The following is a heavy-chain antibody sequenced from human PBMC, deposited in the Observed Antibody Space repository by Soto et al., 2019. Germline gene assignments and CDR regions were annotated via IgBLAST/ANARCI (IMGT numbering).Heavy chain of an antibody. J-gene: IGHJ4*02. V-gene: IGHV3-48*01. D-gene: IGHD5-12*01. Sequence: PVGLMRVSCGAAEGTFIRYNMSWIRQAPGKGLDWVSYISASSSSIFYADSVKGRFTISRDNAKNSLYLQINSLRAEDTAIYYCARDPYSGDDIDLDYWGQGTLVTVSS. CDR3: ARDPYSGDDIDLDY. CDR1: EGTFIRYN. CDR2: ISASSSSI.